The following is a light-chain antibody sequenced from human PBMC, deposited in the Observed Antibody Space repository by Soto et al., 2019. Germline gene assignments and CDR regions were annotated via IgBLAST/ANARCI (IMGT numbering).Light chain of an antibody. CDR1: QSISSG. V-gene: IGKV1-5*03. CDR3: QQYNSAPLT. CDR2: KAS. J-gene: IGKJ4*01. Sequence: DIQMTQSPSTLSASVGDRVTSTCRASQSISSGLAWYQQKPGKAPKLLIYKASTLESAVQSRFSGSGSGTEVTLTINSLQPDDFATDYCQQYNSAPLTFGGGNKVEIK.